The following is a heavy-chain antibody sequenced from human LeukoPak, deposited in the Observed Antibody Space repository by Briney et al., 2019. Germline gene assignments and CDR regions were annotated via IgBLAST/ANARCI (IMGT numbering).Heavy chain of an antibody. V-gene: IGHV4-30-4*08. CDR2: IYYSGST. Sequence: SETLSLTCTVSGGSISSGDYYWSWIRQPPGKGLEWIGYIYYSGSTYYNPSLKSRVTISVDTSKNQFSLKLSSVTAADTAVYYCARGPLRDYVWGSYRRTPFDYWGQGTLVTVSS. D-gene: IGHD3-16*02. J-gene: IGHJ4*02. CDR1: GGSISSGDYY. CDR3: ARGPLRDYVWGSYRRTPFDY.